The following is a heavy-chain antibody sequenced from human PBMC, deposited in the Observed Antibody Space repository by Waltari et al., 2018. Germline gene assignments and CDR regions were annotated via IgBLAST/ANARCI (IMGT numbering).Heavy chain of an antibody. CDR1: GYSFTNYW. CDR2: VCPGDSET. J-gene: IGHJ4*02. D-gene: IGHD6-13*01. V-gene: IGHV5-51*01. CDR3: EGRDSSIWYFWDN. Sequence: EVQLVQSGAEVKKPGESLRISCKGSGYSFTNYWIGWVRQMPGKGLEWMGVVCPGDSETRYSPSFQGQVTISADKSNSTAYLQWSTLKASDTAMYYCEGRDSSIWYFWDNGGQGTLGTVSS.